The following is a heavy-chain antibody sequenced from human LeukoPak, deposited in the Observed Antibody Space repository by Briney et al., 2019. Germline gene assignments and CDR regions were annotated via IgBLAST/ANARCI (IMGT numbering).Heavy chain of an antibody. CDR2: IYYSGST. Sequence: PSETLSLTCTVSGGSISSSSYYWGWIRQPPGKGLEWIGSIYYSGSTYYNPSLKSRVTISVDTSKNQFSLKLSSVTAADTAVYYCARDRAQQLDYWGQGTLVTVSS. D-gene: IGHD1/OR15-1a*01. CDR1: GGSISSSSYY. J-gene: IGHJ4*02. CDR3: ARDRAQQLDY. V-gene: IGHV4-39*07.